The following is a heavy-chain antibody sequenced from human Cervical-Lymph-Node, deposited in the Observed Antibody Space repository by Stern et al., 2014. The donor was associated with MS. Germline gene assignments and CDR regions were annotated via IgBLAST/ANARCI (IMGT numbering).Heavy chain of an antibody. V-gene: IGHV4-39*01. J-gene: IGHJ6*02. Sequence: QVQLQESGPGLVKPSETLSLTCTVSGASVSSGSYYWGWIRQSPGKRLEWIGYVYYTGTPYSNPSLSSRVTISIDPSNNHFFLDLPSVTATDTAVYYCARHDQFLGGMDVWGQGTTVTVSS. CDR3: ARHDQFLGGMDV. CDR2: VYYTGTP. CDR1: GASVSSGSYY. D-gene: IGHD3-3*01.